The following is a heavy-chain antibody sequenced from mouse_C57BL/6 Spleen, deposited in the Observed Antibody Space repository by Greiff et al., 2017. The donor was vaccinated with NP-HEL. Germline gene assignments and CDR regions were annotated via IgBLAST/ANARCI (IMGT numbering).Heavy chain of an antibody. CDR2: ISNGGGST. CDR1: GFTFSDYY. D-gene: IGHD2-5*01. CDR3: ARESNSGYFDV. J-gene: IGHJ1*03. Sequence: EVQGVESGGGLVQPGGSLKLSCAASGFTFSDYYMYWVRQTPEKRLEWVAYISNGGGSTYYPNTVKGRFTISRDNAKDTLYLQMSRLKSEDTAMYYCARESNSGYFDVWGTGTTVTVSS. V-gene: IGHV5-12*01.